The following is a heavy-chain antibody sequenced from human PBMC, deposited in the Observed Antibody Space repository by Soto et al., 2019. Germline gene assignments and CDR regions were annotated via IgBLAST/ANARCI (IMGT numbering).Heavy chain of an antibody. J-gene: IGHJ1*01. Sequence: GVSLRLSCAASGFTVSSNYMXWVRQAPGKGLEWVSVIYSGGSTYYADSVKGRFTISRDNSKNTLYLQMNSLRAEDTAVYYCARDRVESGYPEYFQHWGQGTLVTVSS. CDR2: IYSGGST. V-gene: IGHV3-53*01. D-gene: IGHD3-22*01. CDR3: ARDRVESGYPEYFQH. CDR1: GFTVSSNY.